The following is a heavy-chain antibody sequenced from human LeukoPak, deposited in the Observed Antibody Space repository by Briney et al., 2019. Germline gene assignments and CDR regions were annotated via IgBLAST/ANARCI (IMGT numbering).Heavy chain of an antibody. CDR2: INSDGSST. D-gene: IGHD4-17*01. J-gene: IGHJ4*02. Sequence: GGSLRLSCAASGFTFSSFWMHWVRQAPGKVLVWVSRINSDGSSTLYADSVKGRFTISRDNAKNTLYLQMNSLRAEDTTVYYCARDDYGDYYFAYGGQGTLVTVSS. CDR1: GFTFSSFW. V-gene: IGHV3-74*01. CDR3: ARDDYGDYYFAY.